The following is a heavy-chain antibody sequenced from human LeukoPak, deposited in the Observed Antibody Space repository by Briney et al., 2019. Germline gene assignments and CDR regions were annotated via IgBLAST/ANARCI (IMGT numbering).Heavy chain of an antibody. Sequence: GGSLRLSCAASGFTFSSYAMSWVRQAPGKGLEWVSAISGSGGSTYYADSVKGRFTISRDNSKNTLYLQMNSLRAEDTAVYYCAKETLRGASLYYYYGMDVWGQGTTVTVSS. V-gene: IGHV3-23*01. CDR1: GFTFSSYA. CDR2: ISGSGGST. D-gene: IGHD3-10*01. CDR3: AKETLRGASLYYYYGMDV. J-gene: IGHJ6*02.